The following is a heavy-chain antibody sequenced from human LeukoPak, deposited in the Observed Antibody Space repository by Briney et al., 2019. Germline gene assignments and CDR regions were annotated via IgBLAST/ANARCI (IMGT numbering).Heavy chain of an antibody. Sequence: SETLSLTWTVSGDSISRYQWTWIRQPPGKGLEWIGYIYDTGSTNHNPSLKSRVAISVDTSKNQFSLKLSSVTAADTAVYYCARDSAWSYFDYWGQGTLVTVSS. V-gene: IGHV4-59*01. D-gene: IGHD6-19*01. CDR2: IYDTGST. CDR3: ARDSAWSYFDY. J-gene: IGHJ4*02. CDR1: GDSISRYQ.